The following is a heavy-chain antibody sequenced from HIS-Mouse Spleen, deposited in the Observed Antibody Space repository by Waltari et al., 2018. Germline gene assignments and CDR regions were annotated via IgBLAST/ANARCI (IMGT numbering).Heavy chain of an antibody. V-gene: IGHV4-34*01. D-gene: IGHD1-7*01. CDR1: GGSFSGYY. CDR3: ARGSNWNYDY. CDR2: INHSGST. Sequence: QVQIQQWGAGLLKPSETLSLTCAVYGGSFSGYYWSWIRQPPGKGLEWIGEINHSGSTNYNPSLKSRVTISVDTSKNQFSLKLSSVTAADTAVYYCARGSNWNYDYWGQGTLVTVSS. J-gene: IGHJ4*02.